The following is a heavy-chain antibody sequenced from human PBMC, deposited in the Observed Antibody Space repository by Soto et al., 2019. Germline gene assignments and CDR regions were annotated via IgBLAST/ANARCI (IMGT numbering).Heavy chain of an antibody. Sequence: QVQLVQSGAEVKKPGSSVKVSCKASGGSFSNFVISWVRQAPGQGLEWMGGIIPNFGTTNYAPKFQGKVTSTADETTRTAYLDMSGRTSEDTSGYYCARDVVGEATIRCWGHGTLVTVSS. CDR3: ARDVVGEATIRC. CDR2: IIPNFGTT. V-gene: IGHV1-69*01. D-gene: IGHD5-12*01. J-gene: IGHJ4*01. CDR1: GGSFSNFV.